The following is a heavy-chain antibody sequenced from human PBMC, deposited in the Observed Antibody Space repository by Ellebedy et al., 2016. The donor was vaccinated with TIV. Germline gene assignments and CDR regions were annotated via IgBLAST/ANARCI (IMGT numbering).Heavy chain of an antibody. CDR3: VRDEFRDDSDHYYFYGMDV. J-gene: IGHJ6*02. CDR1: GFTFSRYG. V-gene: IGHV3-30-3*01. Sequence: GESLKISCAGSGFTFSRYGNHWVRQAPGKVLEWVAFISYDGGKNYHGDSVKGRFTISRDNSKNTLSLQMHSLRDEDTAVYYCVRDEFRDDSDHYYFYGMDVWGQGTTVAVS. D-gene: IGHD3-10*01. CDR2: ISYDGGKN.